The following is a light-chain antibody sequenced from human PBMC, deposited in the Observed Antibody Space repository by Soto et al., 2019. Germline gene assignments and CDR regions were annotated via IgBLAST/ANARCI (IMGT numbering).Light chain of an antibody. J-gene: IGKJ5*01. CDR2: GAS. Sequence: EIVLTQSPGTLSLSPGERATLSCSASQSVSSSYLAWYQQKPGQAPRLLIYGASSRATGIPDRFSGSGSGTDFTLTISSLEPEDFAVYFCQQRSHWPPITLGQGTRLEIK. V-gene: IGKV3D-20*02. CDR3: QQRSHWPPIT. CDR1: QSVSSSY.